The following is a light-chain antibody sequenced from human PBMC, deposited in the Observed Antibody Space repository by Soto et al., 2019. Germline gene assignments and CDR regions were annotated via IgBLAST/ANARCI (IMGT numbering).Light chain of an antibody. V-gene: IGLV2-14*01. CDR1: SSDVGGYNY. J-gene: IGLJ1*01. CDR2: DVT. CDR3: SSYTSSSTYV. Sequence: QSALTQPASVSGSPGQSNAISCIGSSSDVGGYNYVSWHQQHPGKAPKVVIYDVTNRPSGVSDRFSGSKSGNTASLTISGLQAEDEADYYCSSYTSSSTYVFGTGTKVTVL.